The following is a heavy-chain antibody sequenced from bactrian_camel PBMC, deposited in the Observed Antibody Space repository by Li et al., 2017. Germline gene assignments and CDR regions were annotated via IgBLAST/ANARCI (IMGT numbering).Heavy chain of an antibody. CDR2: INSSGRST. CDR1: GFTFGSYV. J-gene: IGHJ6*01. D-gene: IGHD4*01. V-gene: IGHV3S40*01. Sequence: VQLVESGGGLVQPGGSLRLSCKGSGFTFGSYVMSWVRQAPGKGLEWVSDINSSGRSTNYADSVKGRFTISQDNAKAAFYLQMNSLKVEDTAVYYCVRDLFITSTGPNSDYDFVPPYIFGYWGQGTQVTVS. CDR3: VRDLFITSTGPNSDYDFVPPYIFGY.